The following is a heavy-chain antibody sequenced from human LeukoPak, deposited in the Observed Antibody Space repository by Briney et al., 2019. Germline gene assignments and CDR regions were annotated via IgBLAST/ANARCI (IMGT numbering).Heavy chain of an antibody. CDR2: INTNTGNP. CDR3: ATGYCGGDCYPEGAFDI. Sequence: VASVKVSCKASGYTFTSYAMNWVRQAPGQGLEWMGWINTNTGNPTYAQGFTGRFVFSLDTSVSTAYLQISSLKAEDTAVYYCATGYCGGDCYPEGAFDIWGQGTMVTVSS. CDR1: GYTFTSYA. D-gene: IGHD2-21*02. V-gene: IGHV7-4-1*02. J-gene: IGHJ3*02.